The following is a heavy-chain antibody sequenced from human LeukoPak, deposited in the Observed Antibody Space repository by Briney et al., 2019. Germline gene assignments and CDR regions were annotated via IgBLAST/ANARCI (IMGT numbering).Heavy chain of an antibody. CDR3: ARDTFWSGYFDY. J-gene: IGHJ4*02. CDR1: GGSISSYY. D-gene: IGHD3-3*01. CDR2: IYYSGST. V-gene: IGHV4-59*01. Sequence: SETLSLTCTVSGGSISSYYWSWIRQPPGKGLEWIGYIYYSGSTNYNPSLKSRVTISVDTSKNQFSLKLSSVTAADTAVYCCARDTFWSGYFDYWGQGTLVTVSS.